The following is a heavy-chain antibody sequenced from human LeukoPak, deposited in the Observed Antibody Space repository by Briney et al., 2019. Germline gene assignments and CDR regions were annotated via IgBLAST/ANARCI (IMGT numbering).Heavy chain of an antibody. V-gene: IGHV1-69*04. CDR2: IIPILGIA. J-gene: IGHJ2*01. CDR3: ARVVEVEQQWLALGDFDL. D-gene: IGHD6-19*01. CDR1: GGTFSSYA. Sequence: ASVKVSCKASGGTFSSYAIIWVRQAPGQGLEWMGRIIPILGIANYAQKFQGRVTITADKSTSTAYMELSSLRSEDTAVYYCARVVEVEQQWLALGDFDLWGPGTLVTVSS.